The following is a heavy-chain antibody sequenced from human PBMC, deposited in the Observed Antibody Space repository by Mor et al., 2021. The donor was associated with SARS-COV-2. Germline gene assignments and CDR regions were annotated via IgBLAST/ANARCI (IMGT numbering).Heavy chain of an antibody. Sequence: SGSANYNPSLKGRVTLSVDSPKDHVSQKLSSVTAADTAVYYCARSIVVEDSDYFDYWGQGTLVTVSS. CDR2: SGSA. V-gene: IGHV4-4*07. J-gene: IGHJ4*02. D-gene: IGHD3-22*01. CDR3: ARSIVVEDSDYFDY.